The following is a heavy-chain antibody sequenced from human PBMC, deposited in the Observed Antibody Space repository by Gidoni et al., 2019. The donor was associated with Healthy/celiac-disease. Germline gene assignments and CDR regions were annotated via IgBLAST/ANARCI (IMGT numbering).Heavy chain of an antibody. V-gene: IGHV1-18*01. CDR1: GYTFTSDG. CDR3: ARVGYGRGVFDY. CDR2: ISAYNGNT. D-gene: IGHD5-12*01. J-gene: IGHJ4*02. Sequence: QVQLVQSGAAAKNPGASVKVSWKASGYTFTSDGISGVRQAPGQGLGWRGWISAYNGNTNYAQKLQGRVTMTTDTSTSTAYMELRSLRSDDTAVYYCARVGYGRGVFDYWGQGTLVTVSS.